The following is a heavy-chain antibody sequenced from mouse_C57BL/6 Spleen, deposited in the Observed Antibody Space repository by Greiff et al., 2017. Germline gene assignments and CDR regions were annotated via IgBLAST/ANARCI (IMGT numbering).Heavy chain of an antibody. CDR2: ISSGSSSI. CDR3: ARDGSSYVRYVDY. J-gene: IGHJ2*01. V-gene: IGHV5-17*01. D-gene: IGHD1-1*01. Sequence: EVMLVESGGGLVKPGGSLKLSCAASGFTFSDYGMHWVRQAPEQGLEWVAYISSGSSSIYYADTVKGRFTISRDNAKNTLFLQMTSLRSEDTAMYYCARDGSSYVRYVDYWGQGTTLTVSS. CDR1: GFTFSDYG.